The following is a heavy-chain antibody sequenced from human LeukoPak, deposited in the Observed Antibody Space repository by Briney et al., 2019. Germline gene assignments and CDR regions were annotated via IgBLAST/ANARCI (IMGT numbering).Heavy chain of an antibody. V-gene: IGHV3-30*02. CDR2: IRYDGSNK. Sequence: GGSLRLSCAASGFTFSSYGMHWVRQAPGKGLEWVAFIRYDGSNKYYADSVKGRFTISRDNSKNTLYLQMNSLRAEDTAVYYCAKTASFSEYYYYYMDVWGKGTTVTVSS. J-gene: IGHJ6*03. CDR3: AKTASFSEYYYYYMDV. CDR1: GFTFSSYG. D-gene: IGHD2-2*01.